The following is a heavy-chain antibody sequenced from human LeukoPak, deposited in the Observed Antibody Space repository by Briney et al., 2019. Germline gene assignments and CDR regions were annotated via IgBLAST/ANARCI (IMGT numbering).Heavy chain of an antibody. CDR1: GFTFSNYA. CDR2: ISSSSSTI. Sequence: GGSLRHSCAASGFTFSNYAMSWVRQAPGKGLEWVSYISSSSSTIYYADSVKGRFTISRDNAKDSLYLQMNSLRADDTAVYYCARGIITGVDYFDYWGQGTLVTVSS. V-gene: IGHV3-48*04. CDR3: ARGIITGVDYFDY. J-gene: IGHJ4*02. D-gene: IGHD7-27*01.